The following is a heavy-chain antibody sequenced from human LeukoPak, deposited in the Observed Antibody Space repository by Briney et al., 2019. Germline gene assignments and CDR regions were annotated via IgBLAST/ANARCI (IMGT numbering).Heavy chain of an antibody. V-gene: IGHV4-4*07. J-gene: IGHJ4*02. CDR2: IYTSGST. Sequence: SETLSLTCTVSGGSISSYYWSWIRQPAGKGLEWIGRIYTSGSTNYNPSLKSRVTMSVDTSKNHFSLKLSSVTAADTAVYYCARVRTAYYHDSSGALLYYWGQGTLVTVSS. CDR3: ARVRTAYYHDSSGALLYY. CDR1: GGSISSYY. D-gene: IGHD3-22*01.